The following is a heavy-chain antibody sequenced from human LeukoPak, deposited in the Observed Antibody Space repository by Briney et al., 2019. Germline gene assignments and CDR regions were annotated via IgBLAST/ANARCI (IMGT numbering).Heavy chain of an antibody. CDR3: ALYYGDSAKGYYFDY. CDR2: FDPEDGEI. D-gene: IGHD4-17*01. CDR1: GYTLTELS. J-gene: IGHJ4*02. Sequence: ASVKGSCKVSGYTLTELSIHWVRQAPGKGLEWMGGFDPEDGEIIYAQNFQGRVTMTEDTSTDTAYMELSSLRYEDTAVYYCALYYGDSAKGYYFDYWGQGTLVTVSS. V-gene: IGHV1-24*01.